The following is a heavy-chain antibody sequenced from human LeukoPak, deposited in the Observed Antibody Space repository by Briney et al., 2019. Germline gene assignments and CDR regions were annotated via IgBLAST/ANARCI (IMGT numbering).Heavy chain of an antibody. Sequence: GGSLRLSCAAPGFTFSSYSMNWVRQAPGKGLEWVSSISSSSSYIYYADSVKGRFTISRDNAKNSLYLQMNSLRAEDTAAYYCARDGGLLWFGELYYFDYWGQGTLVTVSS. V-gene: IGHV3-21*01. CDR1: GFTFSSYS. J-gene: IGHJ4*02. D-gene: IGHD3-10*01. CDR2: ISSSSSYI. CDR3: ARDGGLLWFGELYYFDY.